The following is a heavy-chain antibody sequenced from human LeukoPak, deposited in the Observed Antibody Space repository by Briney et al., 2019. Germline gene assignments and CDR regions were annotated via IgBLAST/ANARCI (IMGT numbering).Heavy chain of an antibody. J-gene: IGHJ5*02. CDR2: IWYDGSNK. CDR1: GFTFSSYG. CDR3: ARGSSSWYSDWLDP. Sequence: PGGSLRLSCVASGFTFSSYGMHWVRQAQGKGLEWVAVIWYDGSNKYYADSVKGRFTISRDNSKNTLYLQMNSLRGEDTAVYYCARGSSSWYSDWLDPWGQGTLVTVSS. D-gene: IGHD6-13*01. V-gene: IGHV3-33*01.